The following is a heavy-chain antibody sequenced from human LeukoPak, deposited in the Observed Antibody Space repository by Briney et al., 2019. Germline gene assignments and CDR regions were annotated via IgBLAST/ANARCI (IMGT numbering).Heavy chain of an antibody. Sequence: ASVKLSCKASGYTFSDYYLHWVRQAPGQGLEYMGWINPNSGYTKYSQSFQGRVTMTRDTSISTAYMELSRLISDDTAVYYCARGDTMVRGLISDYWGQGTLVTVSS. CDR2: INPNSGYT. J-gene: IGHJ4*02. D-gene: IGHD3-10*01. V-gene: IGHV1-2*02. CDR1: GYTFSDYY. CDR3: ARGDTMVRGLISDY.